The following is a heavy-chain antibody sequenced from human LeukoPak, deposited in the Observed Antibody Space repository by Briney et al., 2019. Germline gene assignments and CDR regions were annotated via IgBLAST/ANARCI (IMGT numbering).Heavy chain of an antibody. V-gene: IGHV3-33*01. CDR2: IWYDGSKK. CDR3: ARESLRDGYNFDY. Sequence: GRSLRLSCAPSGFTFRSYGMHWVRQAPGKGLEWVAVIWYDGSKKYYADSVKGRLTISRDNSKNTLYLQMNSLRAEDTAVYYCARESLRDGYNFDYWGQGTLVTVSS. J-gene: IGHJ4*02. CDR1: GFTFRSYG. D-gene: IGHD5-24*01.